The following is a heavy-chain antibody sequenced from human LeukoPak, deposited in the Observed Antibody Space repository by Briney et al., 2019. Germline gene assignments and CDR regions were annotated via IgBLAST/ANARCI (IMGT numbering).Heavy chain of an antibody. CDR2: INHSGST. D-gene: IGHD3-22*01. Sequence: SETLSLTCAVYGGSFSGYYWSWIRQPPGKGLEWIGEINHSGSTNYNPSLKSRVTISVDTSKNQFSLKLSSVTAADTAVYYCARGPAGLFDSSGYYSRVFDYWGQGTLVTVSS. CDR3: ARGPAGLFDSSGYYSRVFDY. V-gene: IGHV4-34*01. CDR1: GGSFSGYY. J-gene: IGHJ4*02.